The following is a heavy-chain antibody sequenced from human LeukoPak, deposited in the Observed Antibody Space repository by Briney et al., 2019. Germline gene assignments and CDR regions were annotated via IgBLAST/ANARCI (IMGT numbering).Heavy chain of an antibody. D-gene: IGHD3-3*01. CDR3: VREGDDFWSGATLFDY. J-gene: IGHJ4*02. V-gene: IGHV3-7*01. Sequence: GGSLRLSCAASGFTFSSFAMNWVRQGPGKGLEWVGTIKQDGSEKYYVDSVKGRFTISRDNAKNSLFLHLNSLRAEDTALYYCVREGDDFWSGATLFDYWGQGALVTVSS. CDR2: IKQDGSEK. CDR1: GFTFSSFA.